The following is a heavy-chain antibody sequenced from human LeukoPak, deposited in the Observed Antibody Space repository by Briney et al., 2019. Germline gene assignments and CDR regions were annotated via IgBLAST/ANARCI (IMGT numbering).Heavy chain of an antibody. D-gene: IGHD3-10*01. CDR3: ARDRLTVITMVRGVIGGFDP. CDR2: ISAYNGNT. CDR1: GYSSTSYG. Sequence: ASVKVSCKASGYSSTSYGISWVRQAPGQRLEWMGWISAYNGNTNYAQKLQGRVTMTTDTSTSTAYMELRSLRSDDTAVYYCARDRLTVITMVRGVIGGFDPWGQGTLVTVSS. J-gene: IGHJ5*02. V-gene: IGHV1-18*01.